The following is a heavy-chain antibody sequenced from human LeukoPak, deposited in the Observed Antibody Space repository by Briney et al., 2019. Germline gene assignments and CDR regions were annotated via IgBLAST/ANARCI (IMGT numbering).Heavy chain of an antibody. CDR3: GREILEPGKTLTY. V-gene: IGHV3-23*01. CDR1: GFTLSSYA. D-gene: IGHD1-14*01. CDR2: TSSSDAGT. J-gene: IGHJ4*02. Sequence: GGSLRLSCAASGFTLSSYAMSWVRQAPGKGLEWVSATSSSDAGTYYAASVRGRFTVSRDNSKNTLYLQMNSLRVEDTAVYYCGREILEPGKTLTYWGQGSLITVSS.